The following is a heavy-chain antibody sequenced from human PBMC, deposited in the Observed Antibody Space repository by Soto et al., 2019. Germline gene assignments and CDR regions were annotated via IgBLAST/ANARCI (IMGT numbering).Heavy chain of an antibody. CDR3: ARDGATATVYYYYGMDV. V-gene: IGHV1-69*13. J-gene: IGHJ6*02. Sequence: SVKVSCKASGGTFSSYAISWVRQAPGQGLEWMGGIIPIFGTANYAQKFQGRVTITADESTSTAYMELSSLRSEDTAVYYCARDGATATVYYYYGMDVWGQGTTVTVSS. D-gene: IGHD2-21*02. CDR2: IIPIFGTA. CDR1: GGTFSSYA.